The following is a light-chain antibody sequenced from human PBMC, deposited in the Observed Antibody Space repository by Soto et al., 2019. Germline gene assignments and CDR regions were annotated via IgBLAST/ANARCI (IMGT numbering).Light chain of an antibody. V-gene: IGLV1-44*01. J-gene: IGLJ3*02. CDR2: SDN. CDR3: AAWDDSLSGWE. CDR1: SSNIGSNT. Sequence: QLVLTQPLSASGTPGQRVTISCSGGSSNIGSNTVNWYQQLPGTAPRLLIHSDNQRPLGVPDRFSGSKSGTSASLAISGLHSEDEADYYCAAWDDSLSGWEFGGGTKVTVL.